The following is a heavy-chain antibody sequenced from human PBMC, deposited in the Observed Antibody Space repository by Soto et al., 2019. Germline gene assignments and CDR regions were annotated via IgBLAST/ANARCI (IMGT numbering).Heavy chain of an antibody. D-gene: IGHD3-3*01. V-gene: IGHV3-23*01. CDR2: ISGSGGST. Sequence: GGSVRLSCAASGVTFSSYAMSWVRQAPGKGLEWVSAISGSGGSTYYADSVKGRFTISRDDSKNTLYLQTNSLRAEDTAVYYCAKFLEELYFDYWGQGTLVTVSS. J-gene: IGHJ4*02. CDR3: AKFLEELYFDY. CDR1: GVTFSSYA.